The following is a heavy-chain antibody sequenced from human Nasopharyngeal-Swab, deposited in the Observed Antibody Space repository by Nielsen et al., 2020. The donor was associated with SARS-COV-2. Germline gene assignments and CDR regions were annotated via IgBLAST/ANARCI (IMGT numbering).Heavy chain of an antibody. V-gene: IGHV4-59*01. Sequence: WIRQPPGKGLEWIGYIYYSGSTNYNPSLKSRVTISVDTSKNQFSLKLSSVTAADTAVYYCASMRPRYYYGTDVWGQGTTVTVSS. CDR2: IYYSGST. CDR3: ASMRPRYYYGTDV. D-gene: IGHD3-16*01. J-gene: IGHJ6*02.